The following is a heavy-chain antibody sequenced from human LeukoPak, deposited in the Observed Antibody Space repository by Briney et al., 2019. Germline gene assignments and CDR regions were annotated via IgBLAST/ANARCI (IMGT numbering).Heavy chain of an antibody. J-gene: IGHJ6*02. Sequence: GGSLRLSCAASGFTFSDYYMSWIRQAPGKGLEWVSYISSSGSTIYYADSVKGRFTISRDNAKNSLYLQMNSLRAEDTAVYYCARDLLWFGYYYYGMDVWGQGTTVTVSS. D-gene: IGHD3-10*01. CDR2: ISSSGSTI. CDR1: GFTFSDYY. V-gene: IGHV3-11*04. CDR3: ARDLLWFGYYYYGMDV.